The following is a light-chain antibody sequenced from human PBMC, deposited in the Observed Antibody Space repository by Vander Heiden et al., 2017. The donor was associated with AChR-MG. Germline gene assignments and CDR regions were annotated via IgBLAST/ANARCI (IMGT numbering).Light chain of an antibody. CDR3: QQLNTNTWT. J-gene: IGKJ1*01. Sequence: DIQLTQSPSFLSASVGDRVTITCRASQAINSYSAWYQQKPGKAPNLLIYAASTLQSGVPSRFSGSGSGTEFTLTISSLQPEDFATYYCQQLNTNTWTFGQGTKVEIK. CDR1: QAINSY. CDR2: AAS. V-gene: IGKV1-9*01.